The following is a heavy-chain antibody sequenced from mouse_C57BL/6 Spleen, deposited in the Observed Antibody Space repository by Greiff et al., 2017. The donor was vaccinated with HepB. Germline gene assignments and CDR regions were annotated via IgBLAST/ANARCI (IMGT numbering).Heavy chain of an antibody. J-gene: IGHJ2*01. V-gene: IGHV1-80*01. CDR3: ARDTTVVANLDY. CDR1: GYAFSSYW. D-gene: IGHD1-1*01. CDR2: IYPGDGDT. Sequence: VQGVESGAELVKPGASVKISCKASGYAFSSYWMNWVKQRPGKGLEWIGQIYPGDGDTNYNGKFKGKATLTADKSSSTAYMQLSSLTSEDSAVYFCARDTTVVANLDYWGQGTTLTVSS.